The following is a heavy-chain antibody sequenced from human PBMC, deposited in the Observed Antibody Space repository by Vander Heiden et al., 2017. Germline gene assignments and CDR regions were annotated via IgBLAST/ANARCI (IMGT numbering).Heavy chain of an antibody. CDR1: GYSFTSYW. CDR2: IDPSDSYT. V-gene: IGHV5-10-1*03. D-gene: IGHD2-15*01. Sequence: EVQLVQSGAEAKKPGESRRISGKGSGYSFTSYWISWVRQMPGKGLEWMGRIDPSDSYTNYSPSFQGHVTISADKSISTAYMQWSSLKASDTAMYYCARVDCSGGSCYSWIHYWGQGTLVTVSS. CDR3: ARVDCSGGSCYSWIHY. J-gene: IGHJ4*02.